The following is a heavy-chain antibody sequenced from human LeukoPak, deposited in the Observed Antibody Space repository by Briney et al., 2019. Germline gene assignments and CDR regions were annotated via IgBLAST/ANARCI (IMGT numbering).Heavy chain of an antibody. CDR3: AKGEQGIAAAGTRGYFQH. J-gene: IGHJ1*01. CDR2: ISGSGGST. D-gene: IGHD6-13*01. CDR1: GFTFSSYA. Sequence: GGSLRLSCAASGFTFSSYAMSWVRQAPGKGLEWVSAISGSGGSTYYADSVKGRFTISRDNSKNTLYLQMNSLRAADTAVYYCAKGEQGIAAAGTRGYFQHWGQGTLVTVSS. V-gene: IGHV3-23*01.